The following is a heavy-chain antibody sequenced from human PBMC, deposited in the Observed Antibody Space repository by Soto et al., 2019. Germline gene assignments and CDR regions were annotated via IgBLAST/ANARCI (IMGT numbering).Heavy chain of an antibody. D-gene: IGHD1-26*01. Sequence: EVQLVESGGGLVKPGGSLRLSCAASGFTFSSYSMNWVRQAPGKGLEWVSSISSSSSYIYYADSVKGRFTISRDNAKNSLVLKMHSLRAEDTAVYYCARSGIYFESNWFDPWGQGTLVTVSS. J-gene: IGHJ5*02. CDR2: ISSSSSYI. CDR1: GFTFSSYS. V-gene: IGHV3-21*01. CDR3: ARSGIYFESNWFDP.